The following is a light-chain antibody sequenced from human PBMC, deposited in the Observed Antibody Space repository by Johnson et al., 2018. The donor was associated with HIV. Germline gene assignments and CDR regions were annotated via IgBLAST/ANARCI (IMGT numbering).Light chain of an antibody. V-gene: IGLV1-51*02. CDR2: ENT. J-gene: IGLJ1*01. Sequence: QSVLTQPPSVSAAPGQKVTISCSGSNSNIGNNYVSWYQQLPGTAPKLLIYENTQRPSGIPDRFSCSKSGTSATLGITGLQTGDEADYYCGTWDSSLSAGGYVFGTGTKVTV. CDR1: NSNIGNNY. CDR3: GTWDSSLSAGGYV.